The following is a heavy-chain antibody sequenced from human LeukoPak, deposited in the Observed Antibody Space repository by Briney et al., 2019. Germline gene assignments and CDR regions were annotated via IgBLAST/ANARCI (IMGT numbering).Heavy chain of an antibody. Sequence: PGRSLRLSCAASGFTFSSYGMHWVRQAPGKGLVWVAFIRYDGSDKYYAESVKGRFTISRDNSKNTLYLQMNSLRAEDTAVYYCARNGDYGHQNYYYYYMDVWGKGTTVTISS. CDR1: GFTFSSYG. CDR3: ARNGDYGHQNYYYYYMDV. CDR2: IRYDGSDK. D-gene: IGHD4-17*01. J-gene: IGHJ6*03. V-gene: IGHV3-30*02.